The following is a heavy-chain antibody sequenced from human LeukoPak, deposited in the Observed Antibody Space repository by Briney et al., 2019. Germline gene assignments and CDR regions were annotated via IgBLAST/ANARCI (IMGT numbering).Heavy chain of an antibody. D-gene: IGHD6-13*01. CDR2: INHSGST. CDR1: GGSFSGYY. CDR3: ATSSSWETYNWFDP. J-gene: IGHJ5*02. Sequence: SETLSLTCAVYGGSFSGYYWSWIRQPPGKGLEWIWEINHSGSTNYNPSLKSRVTISVDTSKNQFSLKLSSVTAADTAVYYCATSSSWETYNWFDPWGQGTLVTVSS. V-gene: IGHV4-34*01.